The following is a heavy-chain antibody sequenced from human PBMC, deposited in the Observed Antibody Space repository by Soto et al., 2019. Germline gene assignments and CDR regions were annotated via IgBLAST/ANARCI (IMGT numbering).Heavy chain of an antibody. Sequence: ASVKVSCKVSGYTLTELSMHWVRQAPGKGLEWMGGFDPEDGETIYAQKFQGRVTMTEDTSTDTAYVELSSLRSEDTAVYYCATWVYCGGDCYTLAFQHWGQGTLVTVSS. V-gene: IGHV1-24*01. D-gene: IGHD2-21*02. CDR2: FDPEDGET. CDR3: ATWVYCGGDCYTLAFQH. CDR1: GYTLTELS. J-gene: IGHJ1*01.